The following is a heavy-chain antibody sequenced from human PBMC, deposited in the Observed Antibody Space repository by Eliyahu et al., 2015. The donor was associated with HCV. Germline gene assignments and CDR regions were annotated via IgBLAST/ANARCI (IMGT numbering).Heavy chain of an antibody. CDR1: GYTFTSYG. J-gene: IGHJ5*02. CDR2: ISAYNGNT. Sequence: QVQLVQSGAEVKKPGASVKVSCKASGYTFTSYGISWVRQAPGQGLEWXGWISAYNGNTNYAQKLQGRVTMTTDTSTSTAYMELRSLRSDDTAVYYCAREGVVVVYPDNAWFDPWGQGTLVTVSS. V-gene: IGHV1-18*04. D-gene: IGHD3-22*01. CDR3: AREGVVVVYPDNAWFDP.